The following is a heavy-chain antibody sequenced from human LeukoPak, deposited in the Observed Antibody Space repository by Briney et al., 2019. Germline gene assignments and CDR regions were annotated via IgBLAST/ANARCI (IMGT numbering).Heavy chain of an antibody. CDR3: AGKSYYYADY. V-gene: IGHV4-59*04. J-gene: IGHJ4*02. Sequence: SETLSLTCTVSGGSISSFCWSWIRQPPGKGLEWIGSIYYTGSTYYSPSLKSRVTISVDTSKNQFSLKLSSVTATDTAVFYCAGKSYYYADYWGQGTLVTVSS. D-gene: IGHD3-10*01. CDR1: GGSISSFC. CDR2: IYYTGST.